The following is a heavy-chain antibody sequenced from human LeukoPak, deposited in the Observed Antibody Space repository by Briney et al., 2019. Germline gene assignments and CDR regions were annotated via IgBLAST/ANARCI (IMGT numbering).Heavy chain of an antibody. CDR2: IYTSEST. Sequence: SETLSLTCSVSGGSISSSNYYWSWIRQPAGKGLEWIGRIYTSESTNYNPTLKSRVTISVDTSKNQFSLNLSSVTAADTAVYYCARDFRDSSGYYYPYYFDYWGQGTLVTVSS. CDR3: ARDFRDSSGYYYPYYFDY. D-gene: IGHD3-22*01. V-gene: IGHV4-61*02. CDR1: GGSISSSNYY. J-gene: IGHJ4*02.